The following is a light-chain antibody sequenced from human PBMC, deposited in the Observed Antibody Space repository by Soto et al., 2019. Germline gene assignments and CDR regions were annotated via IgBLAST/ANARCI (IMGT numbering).Light chain of an antibody. V-gene: IGLV1-44*01. CDR2: GDN. J-gene: IGLJ3*02. CDR1: SPNIGINT. Sequence: QPVLTQTPSASGTPGQRVSISCSGSSPNIGINTVNWYQQLPRTAPKLLIYGDNERPSGVPDRFSGSKSGTSASLAISGLQSEDEADYYCAAWDDGLNGWVFGGGTKLTVL. CDR3: AAWDDGLNGWV.